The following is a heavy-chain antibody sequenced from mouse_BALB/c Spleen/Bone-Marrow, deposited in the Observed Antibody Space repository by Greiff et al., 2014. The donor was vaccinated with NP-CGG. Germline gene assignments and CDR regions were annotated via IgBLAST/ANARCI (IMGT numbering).Heavy chain of an antibody. CDR3: STMITTPYALDY. J-gene: IGHJ4*01. CDR2: ISNGGGST. V-gene: IGHV5-12*01. CDR1: GFTFSDYY. Sequence: DVQLQESGGGSVQPGGSLKLSCAASGFTFSDYYMYWVRQTPEKRLEWVAYISNGGGSTYYPDTIKGRFTISRDNAKNTLFLQMSRLKSEDTAVYFCSTMITTPYALDYWGQGTSVTASS. D-gene: IGHD2-4*01.